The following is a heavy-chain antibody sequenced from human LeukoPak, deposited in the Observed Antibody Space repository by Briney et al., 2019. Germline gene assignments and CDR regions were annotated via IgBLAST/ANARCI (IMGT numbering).Heavy chain of an antibody. D-gene: IGHD3-9*01. CDR1: GYTVTSYG. V-gene: IGHV1-18*04. CDR2: ISAYNGNT. J-gene: IGHJ4*02. CDR3: ARWYYDILTGYYALYYFDY. Sequence: ASVKVSCKASGYTVTSYGISWVRQAPGQGLEWMGWISAYNGNTNYAQKLQGRVTMTTDTSTSTAYMELRSLRSDDTAVYYCARWYYDILTGYYALYYFDYWGQGTLVTVSS.